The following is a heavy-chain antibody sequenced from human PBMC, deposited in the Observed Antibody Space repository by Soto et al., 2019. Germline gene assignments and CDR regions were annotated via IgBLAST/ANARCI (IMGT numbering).Heavy chain of an antibody. CDR3: AKDMVRGVISLFDY. Sequence: GGSLRLSCAASGLTFSSYAMSWVRKAPGKGLEWVSAISGSGGSTYYADSVKGRFTISRDNSKNTLYLQMNSLRAEDTALYYCAKDMVRGVISLFDYLGQGTLVTVSS. CDR2: ISGSGGST. V-gene: IGHV3-23*01. CDR1: GLTFSSYA. D-gene: IGHD3-10*01. J-gene: IGHJ4*02.